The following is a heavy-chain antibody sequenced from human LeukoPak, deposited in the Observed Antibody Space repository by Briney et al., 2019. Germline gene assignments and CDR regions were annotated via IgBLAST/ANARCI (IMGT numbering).Heavy chain of an antibody. CDR2: IIPIFGTA. CDR3: ARNSINQYYFDY. CDR1: GGTFSSYA. V-gene: IGHV1-69*13. J-gene: IGHJ4*02. D-gene: IGHD2/OR15-2a*01. Sequence: GASVKVSCKASGGTFSSYAISWVRQAPGQALEWMGGIIPIFGTANYAQKFQGRVTITADESTSTAYMELSSLRSEDTAVYYCARNSINQYYFDYWGQGTLVTVSS.